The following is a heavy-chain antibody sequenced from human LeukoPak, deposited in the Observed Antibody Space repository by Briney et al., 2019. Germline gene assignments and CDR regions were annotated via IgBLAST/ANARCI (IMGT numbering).Heavy chain of an antibody. J-gene: IGHJ2*01. CDR2: IGSAGST. Sequence: GGSLRLSCAASGFSFSDYALSWVRQAPEKGLEWVSAIGSAGSTFYADSVKGRFTISRDNPRNTLFLEMKTSRAEDTAVYYCARTDYLRSGSYYDFRGRGTLVTVSS. D-gene: IGHD3-10*01. CDR3: ARTDYLRSGSYYDF. V-gene: IGHV3-23*01. CDR1: GFSFSDYA.